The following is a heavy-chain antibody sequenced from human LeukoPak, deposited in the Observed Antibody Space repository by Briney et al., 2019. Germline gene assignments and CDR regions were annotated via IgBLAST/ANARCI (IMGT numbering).Heavy chain of an antibody. D-gene: IGHD6-13*01. CDR2: IYYSGST. V-gene: IGHV4-59*08. J-gene: IGHJ4*02. CDR1: GGSIRSYY. Sequence: KPSETLSLTCNVSGGSIRSYYWSWIRQPPGKGLEWIGYIYYSGSTHYNPSLNSRVTISVDTSKNQFSLRLSSVTAADTAVYYCARRRGYSSSPLDYWGQGTLVTVSS. CDR3: ARRRGYSSSPLDY.